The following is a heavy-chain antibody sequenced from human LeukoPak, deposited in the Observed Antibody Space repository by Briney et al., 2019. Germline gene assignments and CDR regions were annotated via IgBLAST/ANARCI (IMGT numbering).Heavy chain of an antibody. V-gene: IGHV4-38-2*02. CDR1: GYSISSGYY. CDR2: IYHSGST. CDR3: ARIGRKYCYASSGYFDY. D-gene: IGHD3-22*01. Sequence: PSETLSLTCTVSGYSISSGYYWGWIRQPPGKGLEWIGSIYHSGSTNYNPSLKSRVTISVDTSKNQFSLKLSSVTAADTAVYYCARIGRKYCYASSGYFDYWGQGTLVTVSS. J-gene: IGHJ4*02.